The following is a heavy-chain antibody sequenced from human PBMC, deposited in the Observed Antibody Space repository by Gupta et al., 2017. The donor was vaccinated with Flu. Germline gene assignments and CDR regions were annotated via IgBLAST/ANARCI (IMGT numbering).Heavy chain of an antibody. CDR2: IYYSGST. D-gene: IGHD5-24*01. CDR3: ARSVEYSIGY. CDR1: GYFISSSNR. V-gene: IGHV4-28*01. J-gene: IGHJ4*02. Sequence: QVQLRQSGPGLVKPSDTLSPTRAVSGYFISSSNRWGWIRHPPRKGLEWIGYIYYSGSTYYRPSLKSRVTMSVDTSKNQFSVKLSSVTAVDTAVYDGARSVEYSIGYWGQGTLVTVSA.